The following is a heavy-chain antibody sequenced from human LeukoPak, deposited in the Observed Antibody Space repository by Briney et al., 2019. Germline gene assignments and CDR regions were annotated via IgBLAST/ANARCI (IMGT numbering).Heavy chain of an antibody. CDR2: ISWNSGSI. Sequence: GGSLRLSCAASGFTFSSYEMNWVRQAPGKGLEWVSGISWNSGSIGYADSVKGRFTISRDNAKNSLYLQMNSLRAEDTALYYCAKGGCGGDCYLDYWGQGTLVTVSS. D-gene: IGHD2-21*02. CDR3: AKGGCGGDCYLDY. V-gene: IGHV3-9*01. CDR1: GFTFSSYE. J-gene: IGHJ4*02.